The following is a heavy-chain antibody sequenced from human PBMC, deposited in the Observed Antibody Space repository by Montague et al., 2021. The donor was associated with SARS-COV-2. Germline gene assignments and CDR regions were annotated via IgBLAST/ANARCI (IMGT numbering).Heavy chain of an antibody. CDR1: GGSFSGYY. V-gene: IGHV4-34*01. CDR2: INHSGST. Sequence: SETLSLTCAVSGGSFSGYYWSWIRQPPGKGLEWIGEINHSGSTNYNPSLTSRVTISVDTSKNQFSLKLSSVTAADTAVYYCARGRTGTTCYYYYYYGMDVWGQGTMVTVSS. J-gene: IGHJ6*02. CDR3: ARGRTGTTCYYYYYYGMDV. D-gene: IGHD1-7*01.